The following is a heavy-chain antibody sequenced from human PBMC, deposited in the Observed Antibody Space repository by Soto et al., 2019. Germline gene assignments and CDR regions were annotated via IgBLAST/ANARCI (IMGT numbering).Heavy chain of an antibody. CDR2: SYYSGTT. CDR1: GASISVHSYY. D-gene: IGHD1-20*01. Sequence: SETLSLTCTVSGASISVHSYYWTWIRQPPGKGLEWIGSSYYSGTTYFNPSLKSRATISVDTSKNQFSLRLTSVTAADTAIYYFTRGNNWNDQPFDPWGQGAMVTVYS. V-gene: IGHV4-39*01. CDR3: TRGNNWNDQPFDP. J-gene: IGHJ5*02.